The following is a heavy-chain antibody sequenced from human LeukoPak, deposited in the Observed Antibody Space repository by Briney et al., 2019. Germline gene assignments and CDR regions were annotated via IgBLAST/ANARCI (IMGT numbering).Heavy chain of an antibody. V-gene: IGHV3-11*01. CDR3: AKVPCSSTSCYFDY. Sequence: GGSLRLSCAASGFTFSDYYMSWIRQAPGKGLEWVSYISSSGSTIYYADSVKGRFTISRDNAKNTLYLQMNSLRAEDTAVYYCAKVPCSSTSCYFDYWGQGTLVTVSS. J-gene: IGHJ4*02. CDR1: GFTFSDYY. CDR2: ISSSGSTI. D-gene: IGHD2-2*01.